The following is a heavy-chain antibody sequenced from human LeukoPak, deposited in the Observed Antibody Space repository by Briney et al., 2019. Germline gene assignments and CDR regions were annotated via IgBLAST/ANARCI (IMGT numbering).Heavy chain of an antibody. V-gene: IGHV4-39*01. J-gene: IGHJ3*02. D-gene: IGHD6-19*01. CDR1: GGSISSSSYY. CDR2: IYYSGST. CDR3: ARTSEEQWLVQGAFDI. Sequence: SETLSLTCTVSGGSISSSSYYWGWIRQPPGKGLEWIGTIYYSGSTYYNPSLKSRVTISVDTSKNQFSLKLSSVTAADTAVYYCARTSEEQWLVQGAFDIWGQGTMVTVSS.